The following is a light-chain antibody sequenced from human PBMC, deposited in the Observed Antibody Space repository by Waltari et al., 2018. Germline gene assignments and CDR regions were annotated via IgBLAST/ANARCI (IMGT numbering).Light chain of an antibody. V-gene: IGLV1-47*01. Sequence: QSVLTQPPSASGAPGQRVTISCSGSSSNIGSNFVYWYKQLPGTAPKLLIYRNNPRPSGVPDRCSGSMSGTSASLAISGLRSEDEAHYYCAAWDDSLEEVFGGGTKLTVL. CDR2: RNN. J-gene: IGLJ2*01. CDR1: SSNIGSNF. CDR3: AAWDDSLEEV.